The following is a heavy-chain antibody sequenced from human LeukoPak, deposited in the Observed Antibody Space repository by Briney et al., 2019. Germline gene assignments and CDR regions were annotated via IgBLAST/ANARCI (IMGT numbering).Heavy chain of an antibody. J-gene: IGHJ4*02. Sequence: GGSLRLSCAASGFTFSSYGMHWVRQAPGKGLEWVAFIRYDGSNKYCADSVKGRFTISRDNSKNTLYLQMNSLRAEDTAVYYCAKDSYYYGSGSYWPFDYWGQGTLVTVSS. CDR2: IRYDGSNK. D-gene: IGHD3-10*01. CDR3: AKDSYYYGSGSYWPFDY. V-gene: IGHV3-30*02. CDR1: GFTFSSYG.